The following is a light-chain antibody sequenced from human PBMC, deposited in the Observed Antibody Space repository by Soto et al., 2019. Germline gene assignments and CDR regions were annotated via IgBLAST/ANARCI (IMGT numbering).Light chain of an antibody. J-gene: IGLJ3*02. CDR3: SSYTTSSTLV. CDR2: EVS. Sequence: QSALTQPASVSGSPGQSITISCTGTSSDVGIYNYVSWYQQHPGKAPKLMIYEVSNRPSGVSNRFSGSKSGNTASLTISGLQAEDEADYYCSSYTTSSTLVFSGGTKLTVL. V-gene: IGLV2-14*01. CDR1: SSDVGIYNY.